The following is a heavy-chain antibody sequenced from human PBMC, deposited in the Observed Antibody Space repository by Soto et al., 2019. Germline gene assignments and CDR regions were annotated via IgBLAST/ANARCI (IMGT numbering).Heavy chain of an antibody. CDR3: VASGTFRLPLFAH. D-gene: IGHD1-7*01. CDR2: IRSDGDST. J-gene: IGHJ4*02. Sequence: PGGSLRLSCSASGYTFESWAAHWVRQAPGKGLEYVSGIRSDGDSTHYADSVKGRFTISRDNSKNTLYLQMDSLRIDDTAEYFCVASGTFRLPLFAHCGQGALVTVSS. V-gene: IGHV3-64D*06. CDR1: GYTFESWA.